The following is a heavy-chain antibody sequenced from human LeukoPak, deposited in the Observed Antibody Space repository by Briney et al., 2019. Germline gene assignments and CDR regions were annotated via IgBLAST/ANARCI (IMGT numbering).Heavy chain of an antibody. CDR3: ARGEYSRDWFDP. CDR2: IYYSGST. D-gene: IGHD6-6*01. V-gene: IGHV4-34*01. CDR1: GGSFSGYY. Sequence: SETLSLTCAVYGGSFSGYYWSWIRQPPGKGLEWIGSIYYSGSTYYNPSLKSRVTISVDTSKNQFSLKLSSVTAADTAVYYCARGEYSRDWFDPWGQGTLVTVSS. J-gene: IGHJ5*02.